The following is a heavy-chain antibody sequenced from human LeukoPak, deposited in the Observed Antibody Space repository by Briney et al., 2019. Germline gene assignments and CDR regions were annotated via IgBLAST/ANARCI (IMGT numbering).Heavy chain of an antibody. D-gene: IGHD1-26*01. CDR2: INPKSGGT. V-gene: IGHV1-2*02. CDR3: ARTGSGSYSAYNWFDP. CDR1: GYTFIGYY. Sequence: ASVKVSCKASGYTFIGYYMHWVRQAPGQGLEWMGWINPKSGGTNYAPKFQGRVTMTRDTSISTAYMDLSRLRSDDTAIYYCARTGSGSYSAYNWFDPWAREPWSPSPQ. J-gene: IGHJ5*02.